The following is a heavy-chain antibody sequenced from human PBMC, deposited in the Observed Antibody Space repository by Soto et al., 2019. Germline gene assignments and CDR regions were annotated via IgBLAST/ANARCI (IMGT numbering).Heavy chain of an antibody. V-gene: IGHV1-46*04. J-gene: IGHJ4*02. D-gene: IGHD3-16*02. CDR2: IDPRTGTSGTS. CDR1: GYTFAHYY. CDR3: ARLSRITFIVD. Sequence: QVQLVQSVAEVKGPGTSVTLSCQTSGYTFAHYYIHWVRQAPGQGLEYMGIIDPRTGTSGTSTSPQSVQGRLSITSDASTSTVYMELSNLRSDDTATYYCARLSRITFIVDWGQGTLVTVSS.